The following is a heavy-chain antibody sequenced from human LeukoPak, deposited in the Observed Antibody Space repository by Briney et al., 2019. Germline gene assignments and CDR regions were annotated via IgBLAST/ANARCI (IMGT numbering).Heavy chain of an antibody. CDR2: IYTSGST. J-gene: IGHJ6*02. CDR3: ARDGFHIGGATFYYYGMDV. Sequence: SETLSLTCTVSGGSISSYYWGWIRQPAGKGLEWIGRIYTSGSTNYNPSLKSRVTMSVDTSKNQFSLKLSSVTAADTAVYYCARDGFHIGGATFYYYGMDVWGQGTTVTVSS. CDR1: GGSISSYY. D-gene: IGHD1-26*01. V-gene: IGHV4-4*07.